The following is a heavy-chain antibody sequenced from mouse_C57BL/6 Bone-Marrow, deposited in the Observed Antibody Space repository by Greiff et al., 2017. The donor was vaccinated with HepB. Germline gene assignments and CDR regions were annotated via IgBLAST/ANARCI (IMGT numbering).Heavy chain of an antibody. CDR2: IYPRSGNT. D-gene: IGHD2-4*01. CDR3: ARYDYDRYFDV. Sequence: VQVVESGAELARPGASVKLSCKASGYTFTSYGISWVKQRTGQGLEWIGEIYPRSGNTYYNEKFKGKATLTADKSSSTAYMELRSLTSEDSAVYFCARYDYDRYFDVWGTGTTVTVSS. CDR1: GYTFTSYG. J-gene: IGHJ1*03. V-gene: IGHV1-81*01.